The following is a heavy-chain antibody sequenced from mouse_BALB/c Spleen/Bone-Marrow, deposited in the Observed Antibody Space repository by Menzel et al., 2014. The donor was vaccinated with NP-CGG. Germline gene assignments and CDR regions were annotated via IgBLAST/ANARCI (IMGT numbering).Heavy chain of an antibody. CDR2: ISSGSSTI. CDR1: GFTFSSFA. CDR3: ARSGSSSGYFDY. J-gene: IGHJ2*01. V-gene: IGHV5-17*02. Sequence: DVMLVESGGGLVQPGGSRKLSCAASGFTFSSFAMHWVRQAPEKGLEWVAYISSGSSTIYYADTVMGRFTISRDNPKNTPFLQMTSLRSEDTAMYYCARSGSSSGYFDYWGQGTTLTVSS. D-gene: IGHD1-1*01.